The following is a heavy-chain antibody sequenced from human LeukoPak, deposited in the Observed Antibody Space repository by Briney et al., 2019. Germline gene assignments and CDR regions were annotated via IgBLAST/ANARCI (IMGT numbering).Heavy chain of an antibody. CDR1: GFTVSSNS. J-gene: IGHJ6*03. D-gene: IGHD3-10*01. V-gene: IGHV3-69-1*02. CDR2: ISSSGTI. CDR3: ARDHLDTSAGTYYYYMDV. Sequence: GGSLRLSCTVSGFTVSSNSMNWVRQAPGKGLEWVSYISSSGTIYYADSVKGRFTISRGNAKNSLYLQMNSLRAEDTAVYYCARDHLDTSAGTYYYYMDVWGKGTTVTISS.